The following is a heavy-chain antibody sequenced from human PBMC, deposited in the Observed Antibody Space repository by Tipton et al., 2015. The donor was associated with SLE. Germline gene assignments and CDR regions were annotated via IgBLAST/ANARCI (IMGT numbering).Heavy chain of an antibody. J-gene: IGHJ4*02. D-gene: IGHD3-10*01. CDR3: ARLPGRVRGEGNY. V-gene: IGHV5-10-1*01. Sequence: SPSFQGHVTISADKSISTAYLQWSSLKASDTAMYYCARLPGRVRGEGNYWGQGTLVTVSS.